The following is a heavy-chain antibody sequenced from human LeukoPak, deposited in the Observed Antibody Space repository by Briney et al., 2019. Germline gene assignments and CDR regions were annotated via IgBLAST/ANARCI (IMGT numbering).Heavy chain of an antibody. CDR1: GYTMNSGYY. V-gene: IGHV4-38-2*02. D-gene: IGHD2-21*02. CDR2: TTHSGST. J-gene: IGHJ4*02. Sequence: KPSETLSLTCNVSGYTMNSGYYWSWIRQTPGNGLEWIGETTHSGSTDYNPSLKSRVSVSVDTSKNQFSLRLTSVTAADTAVYYCARERREVTSYYFDYWGQGTLVTVSS. CDR3: ARERREVTSYYFDY.